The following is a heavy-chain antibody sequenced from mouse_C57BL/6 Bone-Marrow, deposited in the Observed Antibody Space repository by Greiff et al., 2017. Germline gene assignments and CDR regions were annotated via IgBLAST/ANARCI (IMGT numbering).Heavy chain of an antibody. J-gene: IGHJ4*01. CDR3: ARQGLRRAPYYAMDY. V-gene: IGHV5-12*01. D-gene: IGHD3-2*02. CDR1: GFTFSDYY. Sequence: EVKVVESGGGLVQPGGSLKLSCAASGFTFSDYYMYWVRQTPEKRLEWVAYISNGGGSTYYPDTVKGRFTISRDNAKNTPYLQMSRLKSEDTAMYYCARQGLRRAPYYAMDYWGQGTSVTVSS. CDR2: ISNGGGST.